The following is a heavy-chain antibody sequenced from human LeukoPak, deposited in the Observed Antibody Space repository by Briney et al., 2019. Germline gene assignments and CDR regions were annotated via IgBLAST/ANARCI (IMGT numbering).Heavy chain of an antibody. CDR3: ARGPYGGYGNDY. CDR2: IYHSGST. J-gene: IGHJ4*02. Sequence: SQTLSLTCTVSGGSISSGGYYWSWIRQPPGKGLEWIGYIYHSGSTYCNPSLKSRVTISVDRSKNQFSLKLSSVTAADTAVYYCARGPYGGYGNDYWGQGTLVTVSS. CDR1: GGSISSGGYY. D-gene: IGHD5-12*01. V-gene: IGHV4-30-2*01.